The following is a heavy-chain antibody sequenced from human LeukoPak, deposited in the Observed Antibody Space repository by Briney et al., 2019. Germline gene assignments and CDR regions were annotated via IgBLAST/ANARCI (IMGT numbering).Heavy chain of an antibody. D-gene: IGHD4-23*01. CDR3: ARDKEGYGGNSGWFDP. Sequence: SETLSLTCTVSGGSISSSSYYWGWIRQPPGKGLEWIGSIYYSGSTYYNPSLKSRVTISVDTSKNQFSLKLSSVTAADTAVYYCARDKEGYGGNSGWFDPWGQGTLVTVSS. V-gene: IGHV4-39*07. CDR2: IYYSGST. CDR1: GGSISSSSYY. J-gene: IGHJ5*02.